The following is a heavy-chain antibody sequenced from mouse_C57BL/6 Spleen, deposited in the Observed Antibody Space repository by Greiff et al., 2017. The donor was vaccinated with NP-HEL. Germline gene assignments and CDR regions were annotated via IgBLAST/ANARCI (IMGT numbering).Heavy chain of an antibody. CDR3: ARDKATVVPFAY. D-gene: IGHD1-1*01. Sequence: EVKLVESGGGLVKPGGSLKLSCAASGFTFSSYAMSWVRQTPEKRLEWVATISDGGSYTYYPDNVKGRFTLSRDNAKNNLYLQMSHLKSEDTAMYYCARDKATVVPFAYWGQGTLVTVSA. CDR1: GFTFSSYA. J-gene: IGHJ3*01. V-gene: IGHV5-4*01. CDR2: ISDGGSYT.